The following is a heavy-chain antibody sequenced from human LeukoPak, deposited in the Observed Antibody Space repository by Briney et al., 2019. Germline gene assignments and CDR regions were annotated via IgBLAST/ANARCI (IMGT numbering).Heavy chain of an antibody. CDR1: GGSISSYY. CDR2: IYYSGST. J-gene: IGHJ6*03. CDR3: ARVGGSSGSGYYYYYMDV. Sequence: SETLSLTCTVSGGSISSYYWSWIRQPPGKGLEWIGYIYYSGSTNYNPSLKSRVTISVDTSKNQFSLKLSSVTAADTAVYYCARVGGSSGSGYYYYYMDVWGKGTTVTVSS. D-gene: IGHD6-19*01. V-gene: IGHV4-59*01.